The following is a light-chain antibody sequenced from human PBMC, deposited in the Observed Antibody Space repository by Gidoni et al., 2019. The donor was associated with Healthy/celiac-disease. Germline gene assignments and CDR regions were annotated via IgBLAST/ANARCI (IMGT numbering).Light chain of an antibody. Sequence: EIVLTQSPGTLSLSPGERATLSCRARQSVSSSYLAWYQQKPGQAPRLLIYGASSRATGIPDRFSGSGSGTDFTLTISRLEPEDFAVYYCQQYGSSPYAFGPGTKVDIK. J-gene: IGKJ3*01. CDR1: QSVSSSY. CDR2: GAS. CDR3: QQYGSSPYA. V-gene: IGKV3-20*01.